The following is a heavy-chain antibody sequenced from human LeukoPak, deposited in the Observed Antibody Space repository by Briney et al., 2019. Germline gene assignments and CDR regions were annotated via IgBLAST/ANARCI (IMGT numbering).Heavy chain of an antibody. Sequence: SETLSLTCSVSGGSIFTSSYFWGWIRQPPGKGLEWIGGVYHTGSAYYNPSLKSRVIMSVDTSKNQFSLKLSSVTAADTAVFYCARVSESSYLLDYWGQGALVTVSS. D-gene: IGHD1-26*01. CDR2: VYHTGSA. CDR1: GGSIFTSSYF. V-gene: IGHV4-39*02. J-gene: IGHJ4*02. CDR3: ARVSESSYLLDY.